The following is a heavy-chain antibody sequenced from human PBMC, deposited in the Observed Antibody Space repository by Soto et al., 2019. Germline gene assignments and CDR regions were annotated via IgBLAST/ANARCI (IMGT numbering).Heavy chain of an antibody. CDR2: INAGNGNT. V-gene: IGHV1-3*05. D-gene: IGHD1-20*01. CDR1: GYTFTSYA. J-gene: IGHJ6*02. Sequence: QVQLVQSGAEEKKPGASVKVSCKASGYTFTSYAMHWVRQAPGQRLEWMGWINAGNGNTKYSQKFQGRVTITRDTAASTDYMELSSLRSEDTAVYYCARVDNWNDTPLPADYGMDVWGQGTTVTVSS. CDR3: ARVDNWNDTPLPADYGMDV.